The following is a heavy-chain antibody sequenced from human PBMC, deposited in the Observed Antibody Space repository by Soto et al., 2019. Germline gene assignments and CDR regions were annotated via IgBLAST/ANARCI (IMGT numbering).Heavy chain of an antibody. D-gene: IGHD3-22*01. J-gene: IGHJ4*02. CDR2: IDPSDSQT. CDR3: ARKIYDSDTGPNFQYYFDS. CDR1: GDSFAGYW. Sequence: PXESLKVSCKGSGDSFAGYWITWVRQKPGKGLEWMGRIDPSDSQTYYSPSFRGHVTISVTKSITTVFLQWSSLRASDTAMYYCARKIYDSDTGPNFQYYFDSWGQGTPVTVSS. V-gene: IGHV5-10-1*01.